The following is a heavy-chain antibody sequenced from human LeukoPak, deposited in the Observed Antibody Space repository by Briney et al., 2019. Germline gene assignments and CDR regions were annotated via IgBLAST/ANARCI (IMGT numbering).Heavy chain of an antibody. Sequence: GESLRLSCAASGFSFSEYAMTWVRQAPGKGLEWVSTISGSGSVTYYPDSVKGRFTISRDNSKKTLYLQMKSLRAEDTAVYYCAAVGAPWSMYFDYWGQGSLVTVSS. V-gene: IGHV3-23*01. J-gene: IGHJ4*02. CDR2: ISGSGSVT. CDR3: AAVGAPWSMYFDY. D-gene: IGHD3-3*01. CDR1: GFSFSEYA.